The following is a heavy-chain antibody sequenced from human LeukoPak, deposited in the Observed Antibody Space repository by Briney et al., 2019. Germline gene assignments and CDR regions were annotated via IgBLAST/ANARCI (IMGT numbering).Heavy chain of an antibody. J-gene: IGHJ6*03. CDR1: GFTFSSYG. CDR2: IRYDGGNK. Sequence: PGGSLRLSCAASGFTFSSYGMHWVRQAPGKGLEWVAFIRYDGGNKYYADSVKGRFTISRDNSKNTLYLQMNSLRAEDTAEYYCAKIGCSSSSCYSFPLYYYYYMDVWGKGTTVTVSS. V-gene: IGHV3-30*02. D-gene: IGHD2-2*01. CDR3: AKIGCSSSSCYSFPLYYYYYMDV.